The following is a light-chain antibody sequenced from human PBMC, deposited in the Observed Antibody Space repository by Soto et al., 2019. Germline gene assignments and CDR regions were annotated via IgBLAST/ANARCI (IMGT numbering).Light chain of an antibody. CDR1: QSVSSSY. Sequence: EIVLTQSPGTLSLSPGERATLSCRASQSVSSSYLAWYQQKPGQAPRLLIYDASNRATGIPARFSASGSETDFTLTISSLEPEDFAVYYCQQRSSRPREISFGQGTRLEIK. V-gene: IGKV3D-20*02. J-gene: IGKJ5*01. CDR2: DAS. CDR3: QQRSSRPREIS.